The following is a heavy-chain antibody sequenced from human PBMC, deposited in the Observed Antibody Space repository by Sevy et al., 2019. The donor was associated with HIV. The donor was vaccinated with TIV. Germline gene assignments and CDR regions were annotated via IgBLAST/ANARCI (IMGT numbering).Heavy chain of an antibody. J-gene: IGHJ6*02. Sequence: GGSLRLSCAGSGFTFNSHTMNWVRQAPGKGLEWVSSISSSSSYIYYGDSVKGRFTISRDNAKSSLFLQLNSLRADDTAIYYCAKSYFGSGTSYGMDLWGRGTTVTVSS. V-gene: IGHV3-21*01. CDR2: ISSSSSYI. CDR3: AKSYFGSGTSYGMDL. CDR1: GFTFNSHT. D-gene: IGHD3-10*01.